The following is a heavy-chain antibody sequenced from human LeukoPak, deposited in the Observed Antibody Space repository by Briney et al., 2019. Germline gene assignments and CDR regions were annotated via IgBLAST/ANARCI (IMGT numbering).Heavy chain of an antibody. V-gene: IGHV1-18*01. CDR1: GYTFTSYG. Sequence: GASVKVSCKASGYTFTSYGISWVRQAPGQGLEWMGWISAYNGNTNYAQKLQGRVTMTTDTSTSTAYMELRSLRSDDTAVYYCARAGHSYDYGGNGCRACYAFDIWGQGTMVTVSS. CDR2: ISAYNGNT. D-gene: IGHD4-23*01. J-gene: IGHJ3*02. CDR3: ARAGHSYDYGGNGCRACYAFDI.